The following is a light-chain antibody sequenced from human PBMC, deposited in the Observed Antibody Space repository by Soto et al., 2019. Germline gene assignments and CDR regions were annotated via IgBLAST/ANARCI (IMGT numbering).Light chain of an antibody. CDR1: SSDVGGYNY. CDR2: DVS. CDR3: CSYAGSYTTRV. V-gene: IGLV2-11*01. Sequence: QSALTQPRSVSGSPGQSVTISCTGTSSDVGGYNYVSWYQQHPGKAPKLMIYDVSKRPSGVSDRFSGSKSGNTASLTISGLQAEDEADYYCCSYAGSYTTRVFGTGTKLTVL. J-gene: IGLJ1*01.